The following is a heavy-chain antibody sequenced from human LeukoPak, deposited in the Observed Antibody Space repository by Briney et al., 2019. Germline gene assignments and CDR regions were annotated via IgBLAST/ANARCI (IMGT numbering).Heavy chain of an antibody. Sequence: PGGSLRLSCATSGFTFSRDWMGWVSQAGGKGRGWVSRISDDRSITTSAASLPPRFTIPRDNAKTTLFLQMNSLRVEDTAVYFCVRRYYEYNVYDPHFDFWGQGILVTVSS. V-gene: IGHV3-74*03. CDR3: VRRYYEYNVYDPHFDF. D-gene: IGHD5/OR15-5a*01. CDR1: GFTFSRDW. CDR2: ISDDRSIT. J-gene: IGHJ4*02.